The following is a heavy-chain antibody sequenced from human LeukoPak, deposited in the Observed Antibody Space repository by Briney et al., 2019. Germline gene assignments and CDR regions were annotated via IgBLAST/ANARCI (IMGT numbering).Heavy chain of an antibody. V-gene: IGHV3-21*01. CDR2: ISSSSSYI. CDR3: AREVGGCYDY. J-gene: IGHJ4*02. D-gene: IGHD2-15*01. Sequence: GGSLRLSCAASGFTFSNYEMNWVRQAPGKGLEWVSSISSSSSYIYYADSVKGRFAISRDNAKNSLYLQMNSLRAEDTAVYYCAREVGGCYDYWGQGTLVTVSS. CDR1: GFTFSNYE.